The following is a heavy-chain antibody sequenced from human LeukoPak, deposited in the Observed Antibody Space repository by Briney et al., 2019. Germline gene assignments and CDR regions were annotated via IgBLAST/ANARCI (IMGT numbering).Heavy chain of an antibody. J-gene: IGHJ6*03. CDR1: GGSITMYY. Sequence: PSETLSLTCTVSGGSITMYYWTWIRQPPGKGLEWIGYVDHTGSTKFNPSLNGRVSISRDTSNNFFSLRLRSVTAADTAVYFCARGRVSSSTWYSTYYYFFYMDFWGKGTTVTVSS. D-gene: IGHD4-11*01. V-gene: IGHV4-59*01. CDR2: VDHTGST. CDR3: ARGRVSSSTWYSTYYYFFYMDF.